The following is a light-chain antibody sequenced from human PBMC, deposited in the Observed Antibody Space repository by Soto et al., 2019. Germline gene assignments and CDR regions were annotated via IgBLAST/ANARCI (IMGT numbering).Light chain of an antibody. Sequence: IFLTHFASTLSYSPGERATLSFSSIHSFSINYLAWYQQKPGQAPRVLIYGASSRTTGIPDRFSGSGSGTDFTLTISRLEPEDFAVYYCQQYHNSPLTFGQGTKVDIK. J-gene: IGKJ1*01. CDR2: GAS. CDR1: HSFSINY. CDR3: QQYHNSPLT. V-gene: IGKV3-20*01.